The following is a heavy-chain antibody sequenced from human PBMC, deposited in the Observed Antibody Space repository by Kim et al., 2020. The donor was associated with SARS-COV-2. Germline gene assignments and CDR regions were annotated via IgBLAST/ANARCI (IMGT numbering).Heavy chain of an antibody. Sequence: SVKVSCKASGGTFSSYAISWVRQAPGQGLEWMGRIIPILGIANYAQKFQGRVTITADKSTSTAYMELSSLRSEDTAVYYCARSYSSRGDWFDPWGQGTLVTVSS. V-gene: IGHV1-69*04. CDR3: ARSYSSRGDWFDP. D-gene: IGHD6-13*01. CDR2: IIPILGIA. J-gene: IGHJ5*02. CDR1: GGTFSSYA.